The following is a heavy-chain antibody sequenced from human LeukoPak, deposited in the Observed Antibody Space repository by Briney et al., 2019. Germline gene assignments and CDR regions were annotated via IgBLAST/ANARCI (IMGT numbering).Heavy chain of an antibody. CDR1: GGSFNGYY. D-gene: IGHD3-22*01. J-gene: IGHJ5*02. Sequence: SETLSLTCAVYGGSFNGYYWSWIRQPPGKGLEWIGEIKHTGSTNYNPSLKSRVTISVDKSKNQFSLKLSSVTAADTAVYYCARGSGYYTNWFDPWGQGTLVTVSS. CDR3: ARGSGYYTNWFDP. CDR2: IKHTGST. V-gene: IGHV4-34*01.